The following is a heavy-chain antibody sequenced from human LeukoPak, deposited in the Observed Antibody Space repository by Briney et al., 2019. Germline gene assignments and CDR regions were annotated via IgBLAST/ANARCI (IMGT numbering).Heavy chain of an antibody. CDR1: GDSISSSGYY. D-gene: IGHD5-18*01. CDR2: IYYSGST. J-gene: IGHJ5*02. V-gene: IGHV4-39*07. CDR3: ARIYSYGLFSRGNWFDP. Sequence: SETLSLTCTVSGDSISSSGYYWGWIRQPPGKGLEWIESIYYSGSTYYNPSLKSRVTISVDTSKNQFSLKLSSVTAADTAVYYCARIYSYGLFSRGNWFDPWGQGTLVTVSS.